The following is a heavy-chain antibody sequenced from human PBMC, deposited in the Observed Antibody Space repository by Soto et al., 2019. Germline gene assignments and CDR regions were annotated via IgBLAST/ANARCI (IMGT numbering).Heavy chain of an antibody. CDR2: INSDGSST. Sequence: ELQLVESGGGLVQPGGSLRLSCAASGFTFSSYWIHWVRQAPGKGLVWVSRINSDGSSTNYADSVKGRFTISRDNARNTLFLQMDTLRAEDTAVYYCTRSGSSPYYYGMDVWGQGTTVTVSS. D-gene: IGHD6-6*01. CDR1: GFTFSSYW. J-gene: IGHJ6*02. V-gene: IGHV3-74*01. CDR3: TRSGSSPYYYGMDV.